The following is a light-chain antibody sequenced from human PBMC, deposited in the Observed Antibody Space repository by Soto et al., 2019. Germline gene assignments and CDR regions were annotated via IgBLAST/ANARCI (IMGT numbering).Light chain of an antibody. CDR3: SSYTSSSSV. CDR1: SSDVGGYNY. CDR2: EVS. Sequence: QSVLTQPASVSGSPGQSITISCTGTSSDVGGYNYVSWYQQHPGKAPKLMIYEVSNRPSGVSNRFSGSKSGNTASLTISGRQAEDEADYYCSSYTSSSSVFGTGTKVTVL. J-gene: IGLJ1*01. V-gene: IGLV2-14*01.